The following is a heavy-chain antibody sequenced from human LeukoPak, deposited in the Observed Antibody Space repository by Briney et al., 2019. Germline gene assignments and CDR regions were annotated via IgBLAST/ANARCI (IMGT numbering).Heavy chain of an antibody. J-gene: IGHJ4*02. CDR3: AKDQVPRGYSWGRYFDY. CDR2: ISYDGSSK. Sequence: GRSLRLSCAASGFTFSSYGMHWVRQAPGKGLEWVAVISYDGSSKYYADSVKGRFTIPRDNSKNTLYLQMNSLRAEDTAVYYCAKDQVPRGYSWGRYFDYWGQGTLVTVSS. CDR1: GFTFSSYG. V-gene: IGHV3-30*18. D-gene: IGHD5-18*01.